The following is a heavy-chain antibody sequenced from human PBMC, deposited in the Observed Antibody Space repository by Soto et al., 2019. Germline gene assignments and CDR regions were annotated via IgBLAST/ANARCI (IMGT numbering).Heavy chain of an antibody. D-gene: IGHD3-9*01. Sequence: SGPTLVNPTQTLTLTCTFSGFSLSTSGVGVGWIRQPPGKALEWLALIYWNDDKRYSPSLKSRLTITKDTSKNQVVLTMTNMDPVDTATFFCAHRGVDCLLWGDYFDYGGRGTLVPVPS. CDR2: IYWNDDK. CDR1: GFSLSTSGVG. V-gene: IGHV2-5*01. CDR3: AHRGVDCLLWGDYFDY. J-gene: IGHJ4*02.